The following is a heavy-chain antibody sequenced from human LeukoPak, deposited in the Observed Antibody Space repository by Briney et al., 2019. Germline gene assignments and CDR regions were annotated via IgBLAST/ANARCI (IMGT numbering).Heavy chain of an antibody. Sequence: SGTLSLTCAVSGGSISSSNWWSWVRRPPGKGLEWIGEIYHSGSTNYNPSLKSRVTISVDKSKNQFSLKLSSVTAADTAVYYCASQYSSSWDYYFDYWGQGTLVTVSS. J-gene: IGHJ4*02. V-gene: IGHV4-4*02. CDR2: IYHSGST. CDR3: ASQYSSSWDYYFDY. D-gene: IGHD6-13*01. CDR1: GGSISSSNW.